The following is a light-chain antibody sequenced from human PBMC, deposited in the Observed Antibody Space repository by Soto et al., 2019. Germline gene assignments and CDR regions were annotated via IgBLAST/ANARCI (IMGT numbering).Light chain of an antibody. CDR3: QHYDNWPFS. CDR1: QNIGSN. J-gene: IGKJ3*01. CDR2: GAS. Sequence: EIVLTQSPATLSVSPGEVATLSCRASQNIGSNLAWYQQKAGQVPSLLIYGASTRASGFPPRFSGSGSGTHFTLTISSLQSEDFAIYYCQHYDNWPFSFGPGTTVDFK. V-gene: IGKV3-15*01.